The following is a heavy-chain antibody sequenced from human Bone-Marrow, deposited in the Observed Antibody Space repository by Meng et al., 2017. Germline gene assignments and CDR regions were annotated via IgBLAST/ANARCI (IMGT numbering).Heavy chain of an antibody. J-gene: IGHJ4*02. D-gene: IGHD3-10*01. CDR3: AKDISASGTYYIDY. V-gene: IGHV3-9*01. Sequence: GGSLRLSCAVSGFTFDDYAMHWVWQAPGKGLEWVSGISWNSGSIGYADSVKGRFTISRDNAKNSLYLQMNTLRAEDTALYYCAKDISASGTYYIDYWGQGTLVTVSS. CDR2: ISWNSGSI. CDR1: GFTFDDYA.